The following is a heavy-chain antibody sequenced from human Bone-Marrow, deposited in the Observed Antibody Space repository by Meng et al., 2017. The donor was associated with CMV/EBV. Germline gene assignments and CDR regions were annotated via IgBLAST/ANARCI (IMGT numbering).Heavy chain of an antibody. CDR1: GYTFTSYN. J-gene: IGHJ6*02. CDR3: ARAGPYSNYGLYGMDV. V-gene: IGHV1-46*01. Sequence: ASVKVSCKASGYTFTSYNIHWVRQAPGQGLEWMGMINPSGGITSYAQKYQGRVTITRDTSTSTVYMELSSLRSEDTAVYYGARAGPYSNYGLYGMDVWGQGTTVTVSS. D-gene: IGHD4-11*01. CDR2: INPSGGIT.